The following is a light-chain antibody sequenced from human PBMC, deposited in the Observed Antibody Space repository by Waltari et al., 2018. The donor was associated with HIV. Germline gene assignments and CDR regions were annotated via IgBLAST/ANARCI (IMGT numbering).Light chain of an antibody. CDR1: SSDVGGYNY. Sequence: QSALTQPASVSGSPGQSITISCTGTSSDVGGYNYVSWYQQPPGKDPKLMIYDVSNRPSGVSNRFSGSKSGNTASLTISGLQAEDEADYYCSSYTSSNTLPYVFGTGTKVTVL. V-gene: IGLV2-14*03. CDR2: DVS. CDR3: SSYTSSNTLPYV. J-gene: IGLJ1*01.